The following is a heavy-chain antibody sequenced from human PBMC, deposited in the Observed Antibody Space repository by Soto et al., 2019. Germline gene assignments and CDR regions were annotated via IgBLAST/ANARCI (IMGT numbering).Heavy chain of an antibody. V-gene: IGHV1-2*02. CDR2: INPNSGDT. CDR1: GYTFTGYY. D-gene: IGHD1-26*01. CDR3: AKGGAIVAAGTRVYLYNAMDV. J-gene: IGHJ6*02. Sequence: ASGKVSGKASGYTFTGYYVHWVRQAPGQGLAWMGWINPNSGDTYLAQRFQGRVTMNRDTSIGTAYMELRGLTSADTAEYYCAKGGAIVAAGTRVYLYNAMDVWGQGTTVPVSS.